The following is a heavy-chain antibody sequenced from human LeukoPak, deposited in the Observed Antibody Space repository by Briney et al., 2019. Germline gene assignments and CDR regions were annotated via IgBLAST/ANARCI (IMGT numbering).Heavy chain of an antibody. J-gene: IGHJ3*02. V-gene: IGHV3-7*03. D-gene: IGHD5-12*01. CDR1: GFTFSSYW. Sequence: GGSLRLSCAASGFTFSSYWMSWVRQAPGKGLEWVANIKQDGSEKYYVDSVKGRFTISRDNAKNSLYLQMNSLKTEDTAVYYCTKGYSGYDYDSFDIWGQGTMVTVSS. CDR3: TKGYSGYDYDSFDI. CDR2: IKQDGSEK.